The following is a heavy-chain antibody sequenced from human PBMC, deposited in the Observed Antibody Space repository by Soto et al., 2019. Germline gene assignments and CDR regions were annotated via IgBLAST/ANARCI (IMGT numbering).Heavy chain of an antibody. J-gene: IGHJ6*02. CDR1: GYTFTSYG. D-gene: IGHD6-19*01. CDR2: ISAYNCNT. V-gene: IGHV1-18*01. CDR3: ARVRGIAVAGKGYYGMDV. Sequence: ASVKVSCKASGYTFTSYGISWVRQAPGQGLEWMGWISAYNCNTNYAQKLQGRVTMTTDTSTSTAYMELGSLRSDDTAVFYCARVRGIAVAGKGYYGMDVWGQGTTVTVSS.